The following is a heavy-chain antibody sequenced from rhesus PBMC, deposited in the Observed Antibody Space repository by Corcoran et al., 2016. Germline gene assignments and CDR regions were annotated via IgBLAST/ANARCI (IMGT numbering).Heavy chain of an antibody. J-gene: IGHJ4*01. CDR3: GRRGAAGLDY. CDR2: ICGGCGCT. V-gene: IGHV4-93*02. CDR1: GGSISSSNW. D-gene: IGHD6-13*01. Sequence: QVQLQESGPAVVKPSETLSLTCAVSGGSISSSNWRCWIRQSPGKGLDWIGGICGGCGCTSSHPPLVSRVTISIRTSKTRFFLKVSAATAADKAVYYCGRRGAAGLDYWGQGVLVTVSS.